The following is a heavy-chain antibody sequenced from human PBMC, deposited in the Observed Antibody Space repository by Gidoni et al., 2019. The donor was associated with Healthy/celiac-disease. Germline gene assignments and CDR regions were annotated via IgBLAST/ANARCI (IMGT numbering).Heavy chain of an antibody. Sequence: QVQLVESGGGVVQSGRSLRLSCAAPGLTFSSYGMHWVRQAPGKGREWVAVIWYDGSNKYYADSVKGRLTISRDNSKNTLYMQMNSLRAEDTAVYYCAREGKISPFSFDYWGQGTLVTVSS. CDR2: IWYDGSNK. CDR1: GLTFSSYG. CDR3: AREGKISPFSFDY. J-gene: IGHJ4*02. V-gene: IGHV3-33*01.